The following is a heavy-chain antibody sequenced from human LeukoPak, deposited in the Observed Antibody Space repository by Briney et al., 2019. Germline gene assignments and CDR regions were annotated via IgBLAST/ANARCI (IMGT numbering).Heavy chain of an antibody. CDR3: ASQYYDFWSGYSY. D-gene: IGHD3-3*01. CDR1: GFTFSSYE. Sequence: PGGSLRLSCAASGFTFSSYEMNWVRQDPGKGLEWVSYISSSGSTIYYADSVKGRFTISRDNAKNSLYLQMNSLRAEDTAVYYCASQYYDFWSGYSYWGQGTLVTVSS. CDR2: ISSSGSTI. J-gene: IGHJ4*02. V-gene: IGHV3-48*03.